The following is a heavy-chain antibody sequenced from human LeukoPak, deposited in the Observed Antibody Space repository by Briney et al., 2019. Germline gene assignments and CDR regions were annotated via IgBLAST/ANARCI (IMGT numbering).Heavy chain of an antibody. CDR2: INWNGGST. CDR1: GFTFDDYG. D-gene: IGHD3-22*01. CDR3: ARSYYYDSSGYSNY. V-gene: IGHV3-20*04. J-gene: IGHJ4*02. Sequence: PGGPLRLSCAASGFTFDDYGMSWVRQAPGKGLEWVSGINWNGGSTGYADSVKGRFTISRDNAKNSLYLQMNSLRAEDTALYYCARSYYYDSSGYSNYWGQGTLVTVSS.